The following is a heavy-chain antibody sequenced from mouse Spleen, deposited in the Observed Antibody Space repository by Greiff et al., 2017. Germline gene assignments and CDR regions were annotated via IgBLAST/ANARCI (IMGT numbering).Heavy chain of an antibody. D-gene: IGHD1-1*01. V-gene: IGHV14-2*01. CDR2: IDPEDGDT. Sequence: EVQLVESGAELVKPGASVKLSCIASGFNIKDYYMHWVKQRTEQGLEWIGRIDPEDGDTKYAPKFQGKATITADTSSNTAYLQLSSLTSEDTAVNYCAIHDYGSIYDWFAYWGQGTLVTVSA. CDR3: AIHDYGSIYDWFAY. CDR1: GFNIKDYY. J-gene: IGHJ3*01.